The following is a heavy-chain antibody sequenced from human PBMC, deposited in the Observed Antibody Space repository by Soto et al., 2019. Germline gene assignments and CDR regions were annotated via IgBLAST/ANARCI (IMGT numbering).Heavy chain of an antibody. CDR3: ASLYGSGSYFVYYYGMDV. CDR1: GFTFSDYY. V-gene: IGHV3-11*01. CDR2: ISSSGSTI. J-gene: IGHJ6*02. Sequence: QVQLVESGGGLVKPGGSLRLSCAASGFTFSDYYMSWIRQAPGKGLEWVSYISSSGSTIYYADSVQGRFTISRDNAKNSLYLQMNSLRAEDTAVYYCASLYGSGSYFVYYYGMDVWGQGTTVTVSS. D-gene: IGHD3-10*01.